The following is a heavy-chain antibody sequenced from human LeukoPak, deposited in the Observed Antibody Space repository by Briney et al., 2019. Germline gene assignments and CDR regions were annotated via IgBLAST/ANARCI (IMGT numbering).Heavy chain of an antibody. Sequence: PGVSLRLSCTASGFTFGDYAMSWFRQAPGKGLEWVGFIRSKAYGGTTEYAASVKGRFTISRDDSKSIAYLQMNSLKTEDTAVYYCTRAALWFGESRRFDYWGQGTLVTVSS. CDR1: GFTFGDYA. CDR2: IRSKAYGGTT. D-gene: IGHD3-10*01. J-gene: IGHJ4*02. CDR3: TRAALWFGESRRFDY. V-gene: IGHV3-49*03.